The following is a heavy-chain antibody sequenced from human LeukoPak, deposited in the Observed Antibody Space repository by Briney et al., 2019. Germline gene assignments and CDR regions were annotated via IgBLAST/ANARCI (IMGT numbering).Heavy chain of an antibody. D-gene: IGHD3-22*01. J-gene: IGHJ3*02. CDR3: ANQRTYYYDSSGYAAFDI. CDR1: GFTFSSYA. CDR2: ISGSGGST. V-gene: IGHV3-23*01. Sequence: PGGSLRLSCAASGFTFSSYAMSWVRQAPGKGLEWVSAISGSGGSTYYGDSVKGRFTISRDNSKNTLYLQMNSLRAEDTAVYYCANQRTYYYDSSGYAAFDIWGQGTMVTVSS.